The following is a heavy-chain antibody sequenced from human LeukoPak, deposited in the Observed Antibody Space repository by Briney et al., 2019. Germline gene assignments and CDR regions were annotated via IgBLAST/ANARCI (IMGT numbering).Heavy chain of an antibody. J-gene: IGHJ6*03. D-gene: IGHD3-10*01. CDR1: GGSISSGGYY. CDR3: ARVRGSGTQYYYYVDV. CDR2: IYHSGST. Sequence: SETLSLTCTVSGGSISSGGYYWSWIRQPPGKGLEWIGYIYHSGSTYYNPSLKSRVTITVDRSKNQFSLKLSSVTAADTAVYYCARVRGSGTQYYYYVDVWGKGTTVTVSS. V-gene: IGHV4-30-2*01.